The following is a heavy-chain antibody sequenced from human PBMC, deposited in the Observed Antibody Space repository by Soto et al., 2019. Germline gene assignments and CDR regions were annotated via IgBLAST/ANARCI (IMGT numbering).Heavy chain of an antibody. V-gene: IGHV4-34*01. J-gene: IGHJ6*03. CDR2: INHSGST. CDR1: GGSFSCYY. D-gene: IGHD4-17*01. CDR3: ARDATVTIDYYYYYYMDV. Sequence: SETLSLTCAVYGGSFSCYYWSWIRQPPGKGLEWIGEINHSGSTNYNPSLKSRVTISVDTSKNQFSLKLSSVTAADTAVYYCARDATVTIDYYYYYYMDVWGKGTTVTVSS.